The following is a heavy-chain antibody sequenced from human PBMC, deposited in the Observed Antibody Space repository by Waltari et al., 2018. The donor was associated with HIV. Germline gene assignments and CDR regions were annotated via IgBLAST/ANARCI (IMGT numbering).Heavy chain of an antibody. CDR2: ISSSGTYI. D-gene: IGHD5-12*01. Sequence: EVQLVESGGGLVKPGGSLRLSCAASGFTFSGHTMNWVRQAPGKGLVWVSSISSSGTYIYYVDSGQGRFTISRDNAKNSLYLQMNSLRVEDTAIYYWAKVDTHGYLPYNWGQGTLVTVSS. J-gene: IGHJ4*02. V-gene: IGHV3-21*01. CDR1: GFTFSGHT. CDR3: AKVDTHGYLPYN.